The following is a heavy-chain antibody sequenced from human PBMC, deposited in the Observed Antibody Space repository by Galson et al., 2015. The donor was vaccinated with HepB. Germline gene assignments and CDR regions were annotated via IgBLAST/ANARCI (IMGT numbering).Heavy chain of an antibody. CDR2: ISGSGGST. D-gene: IGHD3-10*01. J-gene: IGHJ4*02. CDR1: GFTFSSYA. CDR3: AKDRLEYGFYGSGSYYFGFGDY. Sequence: SLRLSCAASGFTFSSYAMSWVRQAPGKGLEWVSAISGSGGSTYYADSVKGRFTISRDNSKNTLYLQMNSLRAEDTAVYYCAKDRLEYGFYGSGSYYFGFGDYWGQGTLVTVSS. V-gene: IGHV3-23*01.